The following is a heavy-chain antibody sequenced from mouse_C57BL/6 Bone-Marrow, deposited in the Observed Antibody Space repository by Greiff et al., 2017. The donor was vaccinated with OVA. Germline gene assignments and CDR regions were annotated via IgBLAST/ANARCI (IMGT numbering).Heavy chain of an antibody. J-gene: IGHJ2*01. V-gene: IGHV5-6*02. CDR1: GFTFSSYG. Sequence: DVMLVESGGDLVKPGGSLKLSCAASGFTFSSYGMSWVRQTPDKRLEWVATISSGGSYTYYPDSVKGRFTISRDNAKNTLYLQMSSLKSEDTAMYYCARQGVNWAFDYWGQGTTLTVSS. CDR2: ISSGGSYT. CDR3: ARQGVNWAFDY. D-gene: IGHD4-1*01.